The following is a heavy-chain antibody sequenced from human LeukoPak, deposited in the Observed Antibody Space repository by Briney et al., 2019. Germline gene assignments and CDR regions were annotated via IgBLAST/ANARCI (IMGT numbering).Heavy chain of an antibody. CDR3: ARDLAWGWFDP. V-gene: IGHV3-23*01. D-gene: IGHD3-16*01. CDR1: GFTFSTYG. Sequence: GGTLRLSCAGSGFTFSTYGMNWVRQAPGKGLEWVSGIGPSGDRTHYADSVKGRVTISRDNSKRTMYLQMNSLRVEDTAVYYCARDLAWGWFDPWGQGTLVTVSS. J-gene: IGHJ5*02. CDR2: IGPSGDRT.